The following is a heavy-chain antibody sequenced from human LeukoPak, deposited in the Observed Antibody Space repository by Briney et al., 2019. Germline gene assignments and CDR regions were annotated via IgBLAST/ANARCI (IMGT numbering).Heavy chain of an antibody. CDR2: ISYDGSNK. CDR1: GFTFSSYA. J-gene: IGHJ4*02. D-gene: IGHD3-10*01. CDR3: ARTMGQGPFDY. V-gene: IGHV3-30-3*01. Sequence: GGSLRLSCAASGFTFSSYAMHWVRQAPGKGLEWVAVISYDGSNKYYADSVKGRFTISRDNSKYTLYLQMNSLRAEDTAVYYCARTMGQGPFDYWGQGTLVTVSS.